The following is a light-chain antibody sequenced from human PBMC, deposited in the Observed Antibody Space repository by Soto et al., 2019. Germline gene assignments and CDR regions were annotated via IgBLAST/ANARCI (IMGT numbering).Light chain of an antibody. CDR3: QHYNNWPFT. CDR1: QSVSTN. Sequence: EIVITQSPATLSVSPGERATLSCRASQSVSTNLAWYQQKPGQAPSLVIYGASARATGIPARFSGGGSGTEFTLTISSXQSEDFAVYYCQHYNNWPFTFGQGTKVDIK. CDR2: GAS. V-gene: IGKV3-15*01. J-gene: IGKJ2*01.